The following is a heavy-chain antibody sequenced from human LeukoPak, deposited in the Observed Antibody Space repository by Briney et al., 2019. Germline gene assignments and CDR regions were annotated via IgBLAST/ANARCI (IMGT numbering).Heavy chain of an antibody. J-gene: IGHJ4*02. CDR1: GFTFRTYA. V-gene: IGHV3-23*01. D-gene: IGHD1-26*01. Sequence: GGSVRVSCAAPGFTFRTYAMSCVRQAPGKGLEWASDISVRGNRAYYSDSVKGRFTISRDNSKNTLYLQMNHLRAEDTAIYYCARARLIVGAPDYWGQGTLVTVSS. CDR2: ISVRGNRA. CDR3: ARARLIVGAPDY.